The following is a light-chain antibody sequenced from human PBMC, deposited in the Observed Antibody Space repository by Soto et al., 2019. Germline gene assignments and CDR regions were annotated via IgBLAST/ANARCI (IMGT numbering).Light chain of an antibody. CDR3: QDYNSWT. CDR1: QSISTW. V-gene: IGKV1-5*03. Sequence: DIQMTQSPSTLSASVGDRVTITCRASQSISTWLSWYQQKPGKAPKVLIYKASNLQSGVSSRFSGSGSGTEFTLTISSLQPDDFATYYCQDYNSWTFGQGTKVESK. J-gene: IGKJ1*01. CDR2: KAS.